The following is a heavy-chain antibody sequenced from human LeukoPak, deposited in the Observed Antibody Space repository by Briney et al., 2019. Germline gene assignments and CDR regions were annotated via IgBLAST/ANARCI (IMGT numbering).Heavy chain of an antibody. J-gene: IGHJ4*02. CDR3: ARAEGDIVAPFVGY. D-gene: IGHD5-12*01. Sequence: NPSETLSLTCAVSGGSISSGGYSWSWIRQPPGKGLEWIGYIYHSGSTYYNPSLKSRVTISVDRSKNQFSLKLSSVTAADTAVYYCARAEGDIVAPFVGYWGQGTLVTVSS. CDR2: IYHSGST. V-gene: IGHV4-30-2*01. CDR1: GGSISSGGYS.